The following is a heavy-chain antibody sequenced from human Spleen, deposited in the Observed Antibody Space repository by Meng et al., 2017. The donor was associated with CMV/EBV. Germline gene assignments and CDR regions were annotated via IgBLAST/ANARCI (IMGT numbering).Heavy chain of an antibody. V-gene: IGHV4-59*01. CDR1: GASIGTYY. J-gene: IGHJ6*02. D-gene: IGHD3-10*01. CDR3: ARAPTYYYGSGSIYYFYAMDI. Sequence: SETLSLTCTVSGASIGTYYWTWIRQPPGKGLEWIGYIYDGVSTSYNPSLKSRVIISSDTSKSHFSLQLSSVTVADTAVYYCARAPTYYYGSGSIYYFYAMDIWGQGTTVTVSS. CDR2: IYDGVST.